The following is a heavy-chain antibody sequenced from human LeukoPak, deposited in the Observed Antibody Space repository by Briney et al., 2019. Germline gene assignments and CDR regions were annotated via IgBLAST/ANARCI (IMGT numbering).Heavy chain of an antibody. J-gene: IGHJ4*02. V-gene: IGHV1-69*05. CDR1: GGTFNNYA. CDR3: ARDEPVYGDYTFDY. D-gene: IGHD4-17*01. CDR2: IIPIFGSS. Sequence: SVKVSCKASGGTFNNYAINWVRQAPGQGLEWMGGIIPIFGSSNYAQKFQGRVTMTRDMSTSTVYMELSSLRSEDTAVYYCARDEPVYGDYTFDYWGQGTLVTVSS.